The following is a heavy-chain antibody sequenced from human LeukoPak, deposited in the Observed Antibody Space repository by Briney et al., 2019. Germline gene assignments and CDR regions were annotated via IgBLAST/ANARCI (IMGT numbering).Heavy chain of an antibody. CDR3: AKPRYSSSSAGFDY. CDR1: GYTFTGYF. J-gene: IGHJ4*02. D-gene: IGHD6-6*01. Sequence: ASVKVSCKASGYTFTGYFMHWVRQAPGQGLEWMVYINPNSGGTNYAQKFQGRVTMTRDTSLSTAYMELSRLRSDDTAVYYCAKPRYSSSSAGFDYWGQGTLVTVSS. V-gene: IGHV1-2*02. CDR2: INPNSGGT.